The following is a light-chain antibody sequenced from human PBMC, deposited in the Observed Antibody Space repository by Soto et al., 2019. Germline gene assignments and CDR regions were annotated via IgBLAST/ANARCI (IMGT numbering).Light chain of an antibody. CDR3: QQYNNWLKT. CDR2: GAS. V-gene: IGKV3-15*01. CDR1: QSVSSN. J-gene: IGKJ1*01. Sequence: EIVMTQSPATLSVSPGERATISCRASQSVSSNLAWYQQKPGQAPRLPIYGASTRATGIPARFSGSGSGTEFTLTISSLQSEDFAVYYCQQYNNWLKTFGQGTKVDIK.